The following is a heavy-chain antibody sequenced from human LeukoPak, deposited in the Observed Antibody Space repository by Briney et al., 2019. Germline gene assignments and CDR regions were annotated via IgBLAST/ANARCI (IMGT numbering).Heavy chain of an antibody. J-gene: IGHJ4*02. CDR2: IYPSDSDA. CDR1: GYSFTDYW. D-gene: IGHD3-10*01. CDR3: ARPGRGALLEY. Sequence: GESLKISCKVSGYSFTDYWIGWVRQMPGKGLEWMGIIYPSDSDAKYSPSFQGHVSISVDKSITTAYLQWSSLKASDTAMYYCARPGRGALLEYWGQGTLVTVSS. V-gene: IGHV5-51*01.